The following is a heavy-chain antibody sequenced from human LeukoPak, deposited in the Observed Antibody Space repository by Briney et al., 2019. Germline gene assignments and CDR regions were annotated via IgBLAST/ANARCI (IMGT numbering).Heavy chain of an antibody. D-gene: IGHD1-26*01. CDR3: ARTGVGGGYRFDY. CDR1: GLTFSRYS. V-gene: IGHV3-23*01. Sequence: GGSLRLSCVVSGLTFSRYSMSRVRQAPGKGLEWVSGISGSGGSTYYADSVRGRFTISRDNFKNTVDLQMSSLGAEDTAIYYCARTGVGGGYRFDYWGQGTLVTVSS. CDR2: ISGSGGST. J-gene: IGHJ4*02.